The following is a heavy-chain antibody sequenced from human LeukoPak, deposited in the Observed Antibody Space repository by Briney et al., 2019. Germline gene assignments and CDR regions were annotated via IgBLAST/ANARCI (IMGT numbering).Heavy chain of an antibody. CDR2: ISAYNGDT. D-gene: IGHD1-1*01. J-gene: IGHJ4*02. CDR3: ARVPGYLPEDY. CDR1: GYTFTGYY. V-gene: IGHV1-18*04. Sequence: ASVKVSCKASGYTFTGYYMHWVRQAPGQGLEWMGWISAYNGDTKYAQKLQGRVTMTTDTSTSTAYMELRSLRSDDTAVYYCARVPGYLPEDYWGQGTLVTVSS.